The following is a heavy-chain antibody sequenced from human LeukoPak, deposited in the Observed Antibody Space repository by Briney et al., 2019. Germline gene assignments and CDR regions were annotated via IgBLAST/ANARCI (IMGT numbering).Heavy chain of an antibody. Sequence: GASVKVSCKASGGTFSSYAISWVRQAPGQGLEWMGRIIPILGIANYAQKFQGRVTITADKSTSTAYVELSSLRSEDTAVYYCARGSGDTSRYWGQGTLVTVSS. V-gene: IGHV1-69*04. CDR1: GGTFSSYA. CDR2: IIPILGIA. CDR3: ARGSGDTSRY. D-gene: IGHD2-15*01. J-gene: IGHJ4*02.